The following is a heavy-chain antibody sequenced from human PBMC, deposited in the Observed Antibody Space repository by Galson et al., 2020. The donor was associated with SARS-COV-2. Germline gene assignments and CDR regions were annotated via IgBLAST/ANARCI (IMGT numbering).Heavy chain of an antibody. CDR1: GFTFSSSG. Sequence: SLKISCAASGFTFSSSGLHTVRQAPGKGLGWVALISYDGSNKYSAHSVKGRFTISRDNSKSTLYLQMNSLRAEDTAVYYCARILGSYYGMDVWGQGTTVTVSS. V-gene: IGHV3-30*03. J-gene: IGHJ6*02. D-gene: IGHD1-26*01. CDR3: ARILGSYYGMDV. CDR2: ISYDGSNK.